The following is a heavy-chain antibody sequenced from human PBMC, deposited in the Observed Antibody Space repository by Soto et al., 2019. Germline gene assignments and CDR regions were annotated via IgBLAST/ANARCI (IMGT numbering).Heavy chain of an antibody. CDR1: GFTISDFA. Sequence: PGGSLRLSCLASGFTISDFAMTWVRHVPGRGLEWVASLDGAGGSTYYAESVRGRFSISRDNSQNTLFLQMKRLTVDDTAIYYCAAPRDEYGSGVSWFTYGMDIWGQGTTVTVSS. CDR2: LDGAGGST. D-gene: IGHD3-10*01. CDR3: AAPRDEYGSGVSWFTYGMDI. V-gene: IGHV3-23*01. J-gene: IGHJ6*02.